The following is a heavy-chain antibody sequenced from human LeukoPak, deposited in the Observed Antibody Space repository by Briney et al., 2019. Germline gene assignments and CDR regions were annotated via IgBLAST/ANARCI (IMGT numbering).Heavy chain of an antibody. CDR3: AKGYIWDSSGFQGFDP. CDR2: MSGSCGST. D-gene: IGHD6-19*01. Sequence: GGSLRLSCAASGFTFISHDRSWVRQAPGKGLEWVSAMSGSCGSTYYADSVRGGLTISRDNSKNTLFLKMNSLRAEDTAVYYCAKGYIWDSSGFQGFDPWGQGTLVTVSS. J-gene: IGHJ5*02. CDR1: GFTFISHD. V-gene: IGHV3-23*01.